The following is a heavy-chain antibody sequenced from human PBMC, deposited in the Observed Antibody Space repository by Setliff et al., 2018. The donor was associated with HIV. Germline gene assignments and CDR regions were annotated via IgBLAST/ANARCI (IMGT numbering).Heavy chain of an antibody. Sequence: PGGSLRLSCKASGFTFKIYAMSWLRQAPGKGLEWVSAISNSGGNTYYADSVKGRFTISRDNSENTLYLQVNSLRPEDTAVYYCASARIPTGGTSTSFDFWGQGALVTVSS. J-gene: IGHJ4*02. CDR2: ISNSGGNT. CDR3: ASARIPTGGTSTSFDF. D-gene: IGHD1-1*01. CDR1: GFTFKIYA. V-gene: IGHV3-23*01.